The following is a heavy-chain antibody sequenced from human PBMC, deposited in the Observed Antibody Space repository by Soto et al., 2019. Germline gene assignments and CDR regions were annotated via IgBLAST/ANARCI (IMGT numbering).Heavy chain of an antibody. CDR2: IDPIDSKT. CDR1: GYKFDTYW. J-gene: IGHJ6*02. CDR3: ARRIAAAGGYYYYAFGV. D-gene: IGHD6-13*01. V-gene: IGHV5-10-1*01. Sequence: GESLEGSGQGSGYKFDTYWNNWVRQTTGKGLEWMGRIDPIDSKTKYSPSLEGHITISVDKSISTTYLQWSSLKASDTAIYYCARRIAAAGGYYYYAFGVWGQVTAVTVSS.